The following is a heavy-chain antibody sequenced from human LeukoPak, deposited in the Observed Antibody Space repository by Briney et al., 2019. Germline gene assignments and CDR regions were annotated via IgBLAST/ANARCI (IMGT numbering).Heavy chain of an antibody. CDR2: IRGKALGWTT. V-gene: IGHV3-49*03. Sequence: GGSLRLSCIGSGFTFADYGLSWFRQAPGKGLEWVGFIRGKALGWTTEYAASVKGRFSMSRDDSKNIAYLQMGNLKTEDTAVYYCSTDFWRLGFDYWGQGTLVTVSS. D-gene: IGHD3-3*01. J-gene: IGHJ4*02. CDR1: GFTFADYG. CDR3: STDFWRLGFDY.